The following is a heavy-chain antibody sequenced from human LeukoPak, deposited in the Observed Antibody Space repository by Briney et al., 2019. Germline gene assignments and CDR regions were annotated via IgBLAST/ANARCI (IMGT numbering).Heavy chain of an antibody. J-gene: IGHJ4*02. D-gene: IGHD3-22*01. Sequence: ASVKVSCKASGGTFSSYAISWVRQAPGQGLEWMGGIIPIFGTANYAQKSQGRVTITADESTSTAYMELSSLRSEDTAVYYCARDLDPYYYDSSGQTLDYWGQGTLVTVSS. CDR2: IIPIFGTA. CDR3: ARDLDPYYYDSSGQTLDY. V-gene: IGHV1-69*13. CDR1: GGTFSSYA.